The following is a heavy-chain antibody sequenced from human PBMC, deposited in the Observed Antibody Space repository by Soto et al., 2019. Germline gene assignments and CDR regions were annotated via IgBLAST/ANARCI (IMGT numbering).Heavy chain of an antibody. CDR3: ACIFSGGYGYGFYYYGMDV. Sequence: SEILSLTCTVAGGSISGYYWSWIRQPPGKGLEWIGCIFYSGSTNYNPSLKSRVTISVDTSKNQFSLKLTSVTAADTAVYYCACIFSGGYGYGFYYYGMDVWGQGTTVTVSS. CDR2: IFYSGST. J-gene: IGHJ6*02. CDR1: GGSISGYY. D-gene: IGHD5-18*01. V-gene: IGHV4-59*08.